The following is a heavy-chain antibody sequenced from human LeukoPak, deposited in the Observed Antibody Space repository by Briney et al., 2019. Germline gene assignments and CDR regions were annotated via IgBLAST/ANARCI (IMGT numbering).Heavy chain of an antibody. CDR2: IDSSSSTV. D-gene: IGHD1-26*01. Sequence: PGGSLRLSCAASGFTFSTYAMSWVRQAPGKGLEWLLYIDSSSSTVYYADSVKGRFIISRDNPKNSLYLQMNNLRAEDSAVYCCARGGVYSGSPFDYWGQGTLVTVSS. CDR3: ARGGVYSGSPFDY. V-gene: IGHV3-48*04. J-gene: IGHJ4*02. CDR1: GFTFSTYA.